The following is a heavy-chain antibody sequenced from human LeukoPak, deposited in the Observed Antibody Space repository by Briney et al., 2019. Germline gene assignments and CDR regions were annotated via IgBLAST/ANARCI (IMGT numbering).Heavy chain of an antibody. D-gene: IGHD1-26*01. J-gene: IGHJ4*02. CDR1: GFTFSSYG. CDR2: ISSSSSTI. V-gene: IGHV3-48*01. CDR3: AKGYSGSTKAFDY. Sequence: PGGSLRLSCAASGFTFSSYGMTWVRQAPGKGLEWVSYISSSSSTIYYADSVKGRFTISRDNAKNSLYLQLNSLRAEDTAVYYCAKGYSGSTKAFDYWGQGTLVTVSS.